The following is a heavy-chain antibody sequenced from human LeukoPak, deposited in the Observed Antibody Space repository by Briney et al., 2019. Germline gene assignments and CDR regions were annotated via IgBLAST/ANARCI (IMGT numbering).Heavy chain of an antibody. CDR1: GGSFSAYY. Sequence: PSETLSLTCAVYGGSFSAYYWSWIRQPPGKGLEWIGEINHSGSTNYNPSLKSRVTISVDTSKNQFSLKLSSVTAADTAVYYCARNSIAARPAGIGTSYYYYGMDVWGQGTTVTVSS. V-gene: IGHV4-34*01. D-gene: IGHD6-6*01. CDR2: INHSGST. CDR3: ARNSIAARPAGIGTSYYYYGMDV. J-gene: IGHJ6*02.